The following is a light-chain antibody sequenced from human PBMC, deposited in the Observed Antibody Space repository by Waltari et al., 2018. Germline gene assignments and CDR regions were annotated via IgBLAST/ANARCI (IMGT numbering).Light chain of an antibody. CDR1: DSDVGAYDF. J-gene: IGLJ1*01. CDR3: SSYTTSSAPGV. CDR2: KVS. V-gene: IGLV2-14*01. Sequence: QSALTQPASVSGSPGQSITISCSGTDSDVGAYDFVSWYQQHPGKAPHLIIYKVSNRPSGISNRFSASKSGNTASLPISGLQAEDEADYYCSSYTTSSAPGVFGTGTRVTVL.